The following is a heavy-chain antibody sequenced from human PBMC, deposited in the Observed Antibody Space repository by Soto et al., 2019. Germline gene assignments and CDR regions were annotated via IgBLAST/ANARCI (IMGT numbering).Heavy chain of an antibody. V-gene: IGHV3-23*01. CDR1: GFTFRSYA. D-gene: IGHD7-27*01. CDR2: IIGSGASA. J-gene: IGHJ2*01. Sequence: GGSLRLSCAASGFTFRSYAMGWVRQGPGKGLEWISTIIGSGASAYYADSVKGRFTISRDNSKNTLYLQMDSLSADDTAVYFCAKKGSPSGDHSNWYFDLWGRGTLVTVSS. CDR3: AKKGSPSGDHSNWYFDL.